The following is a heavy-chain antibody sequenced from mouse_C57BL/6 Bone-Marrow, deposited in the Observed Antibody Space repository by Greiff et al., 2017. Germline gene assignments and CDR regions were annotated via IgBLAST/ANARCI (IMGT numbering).Heavy chain of an antibody. CDR1: GYTFTSYW. CDR2: INPSSGYT. J-gene: IGHJ3*01. V-gene: IGHV1-7*01. Sequence: QVQLQQSGAELAKPGASVKLSCTASGYTFTSYWMHWVKQRPGQGLEWIGYINPSSGYTKYNQKLQDKATLTADKSSSTAYMQLSSLTYEDSAVCYCAREGFDTFAYWGQGTLVTVSA. CDR3: AREGFDTFAY.